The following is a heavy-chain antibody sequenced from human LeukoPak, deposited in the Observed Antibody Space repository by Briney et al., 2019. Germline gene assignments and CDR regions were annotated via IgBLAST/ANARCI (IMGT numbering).Heavy chain of an antibody. CDR3: AKAAVGDVFSFDY. V-gene: IGHV3-23*01. D-gene: IGHD1-26*01. J-gene: IGHJ4*02. CDR2: ISGSGHRT. CDR1: GFTFSSFG. Sequence: PGGSLRLSCAASGFTFSSFGMSWVRQAPGKGLEWVSGISGSGHRTFYADAVKRRCTITRDNSENTVYLQMSSLRVEDTAVYYCAKAAVGDVFSFDYWGQGTLVTVSS.